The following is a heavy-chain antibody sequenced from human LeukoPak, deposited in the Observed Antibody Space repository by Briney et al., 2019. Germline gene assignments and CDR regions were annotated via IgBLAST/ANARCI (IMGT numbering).Heavy chain of an antibody. Sequence: GGSLRLSCAASGFRISNYAMTWVRQAPGKGLEWVANIKQDGSEKYYVDSVKGRFTISRDNAKNSLYLQMNSLRAEDTAVYYCARGAGVVAVAGTLLDYWGQGTLVTVSS. J-gene: IGHJ4*02. CDR3: ARGAGVVAVAGTLLDY. CDR2: IKQDGSEK. V-gene: IGHV3-7*03. D-gene: IGHD6-19*01. CDR1: GFRISNYA.